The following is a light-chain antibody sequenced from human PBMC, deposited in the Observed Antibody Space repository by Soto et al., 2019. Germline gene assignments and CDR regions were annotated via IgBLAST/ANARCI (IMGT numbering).Light chain of an antibody. CDR1: TGPVTGGHY. J-gene: IGLJ3*02. CDR2: DTV. V-gene: IGLV7-46*01. Sequence: QAVVTQEPSLTVSPGGTVTLTCGSSTGPVTGGHYPYWFQQKPGQAPKILISDTVNRASWTPVRFSGSLLGGKAALTLSGAQPEDEADYYCLLYYHAVRVFGGGTKVTVL. CDR3: LLYYHAVRV.